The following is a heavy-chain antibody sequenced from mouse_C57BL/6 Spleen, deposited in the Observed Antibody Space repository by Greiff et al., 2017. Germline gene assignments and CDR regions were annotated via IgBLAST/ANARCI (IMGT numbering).Heavy chain of an antibody. CDR2: IYPGDGDT. V-gene: IGHV1-82*01. D-gene: IGHD2-2*01. J-gene: IGHJ1*03. CDR1: GYAFSSSW. Sequence: QVQLQQSGPELVKPGASVKISCKASGYAFSSSWMNWVKQRPGKGLEWIGRIYPGDGDTNYNGKFKGKATLTAAKSSSTAYMQLSSLTSEDSAVYFCARPMVMGYFDVWGTGTTVTVSS. CDR3: ARPMVMGYFDV.